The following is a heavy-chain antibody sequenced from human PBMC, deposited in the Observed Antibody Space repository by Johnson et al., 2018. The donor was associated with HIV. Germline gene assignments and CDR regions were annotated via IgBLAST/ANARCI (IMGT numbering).Heavy chain of an antibody. Sequence: VQLVESGGGVVRPGVSLRLSCAASGFTVSSNYMSWVRQAPGKGLEWVSVIYSGGSTYYADSVKGRFTISRDNSKNTLYLQMNSLRAEDTAVYYCAAGYCSSTSCYDGAFDIWGQGTMVTVSS. CDR1: GFTVSSNY. V-gene: IGHV3-53*01. D-gene: IGHD2-2*03. CDR2: IYSGGST. J-gene: IGHJ3*02. CDR3: AAGYCSSTSCYDGAFDI.